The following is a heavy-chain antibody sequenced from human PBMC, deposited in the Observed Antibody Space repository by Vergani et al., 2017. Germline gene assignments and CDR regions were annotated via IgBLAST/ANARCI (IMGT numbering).Heavy chain of an antibody. J-gene: IGHJ4*02. D-gene: IGHD3-22*01. CDR2: IYYSWST. Sequence: QVQLQESGPGLVKPSQTLSLTCTVSGGSISSGYYYWSWIRQPPGKGLVWIGYIYYSWSTYYTPSLKSRVTISVDTSKNQFSLKLSSVPAADTAVYYCARHGNNDSSGYYYGFDYWGQGTLVTVSS. CDR3: ARHGNNDSSGYYYGFDY. V-gene: IGHV4-30-4*01. CDR1: GGSISSGYYY.